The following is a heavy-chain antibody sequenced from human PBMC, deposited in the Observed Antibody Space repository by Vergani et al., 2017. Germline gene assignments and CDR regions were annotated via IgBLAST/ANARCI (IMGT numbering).Heavy chain of an antibody. CDR2: IYYSWST. J-gene: IGHJ3*01. D-gene: IGHD4-23*01. V-gene: IGHV4-39*02. CDR3: ARDNKQLRPRAFDL. CDR1: GAYIRSSNYY. Sequence: QLQLQESGPGLVKPSATLSLTCSVSGAYIRSSNYYWGWIRQPPGKGLEWIASIYYSWSTYYNPSLKSLVTISVDTSKNQFSLKLSFVTAADTAVYYCARDNKQLRPRAFDLWGQGTMVTVSS.